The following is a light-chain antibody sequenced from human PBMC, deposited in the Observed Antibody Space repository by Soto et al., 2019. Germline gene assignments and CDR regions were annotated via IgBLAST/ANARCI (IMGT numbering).Light chain of an antibody. CDR1: KLGDKY. CDR2: QDS. J-gene: IGLJ2*01. CDR3: QAWDSSTGDVV. V-gene: IGLV3-1*01. Sequence: SSELTQPPSVSVSPGQTASITCAGDKLGDKYACWYQQKPGQFPVLVIYQDSKRPSGIPERFSGSNSGNTATLTISGTQAMDEADYYCQAWDSSTGDVVFGGGTKLTVL.